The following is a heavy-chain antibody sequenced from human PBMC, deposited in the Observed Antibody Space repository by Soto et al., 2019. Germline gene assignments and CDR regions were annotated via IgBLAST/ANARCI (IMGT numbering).Heavy chain of an antibody. D-gene: IGHD6-19*01. CDR2: IYSGGKT. J-gene: IGHJ3*02. Sequence: GGSLRLSCAASGFTVSTNYISWVRQAPGKGLEWVSIIYSGGKTYYADSVKGRFVISRDNSKNTLYLQMNSLRVEDTAVYYCARMASWRQWLVNAFDMWGQGTTVTVS. CDR1: GFTVSTNY. CDR3: ARMASWRQWLVNAFDM. V-gene: IGHV3-53*01.